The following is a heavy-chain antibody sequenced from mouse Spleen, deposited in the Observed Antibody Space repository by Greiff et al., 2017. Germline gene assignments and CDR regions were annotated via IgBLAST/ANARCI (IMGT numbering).Heavy chain of an antibody. CDR1: GYTFTSYW. CDR3: ARWPTGSYYAMDY. D-gene: IGHD4-1*02. V-gene: IGHV1-50*01. J-gene: IGHJ4*01. CDR2: IDPSDSYT. Sequence: QVQLKQPGAELVKPGASVKLSCKASGYTFTSYWMQWVKQRPGQGLEWIGEIDPSDSYTNYNQKFKGKATLTVDTSSSTAYMQLSSLTSEDSAVYYCARWPTGSYYAMDYWGQGTSVTVSS.